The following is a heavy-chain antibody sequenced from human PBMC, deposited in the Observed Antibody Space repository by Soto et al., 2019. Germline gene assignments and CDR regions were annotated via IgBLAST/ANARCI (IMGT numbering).Heavy chain of an antibody. CDR1: GASISRSAYY. CDR2: IDYRKSS. J-gene: IGHJ5*01. Sequence: SETLSLTCSFSGASISRSAYYWVRIRQVAGERLEWIGSIDYRKSSYHNPDLKSRITMSVDTSNNQVSLNLSSVPAADTAVYYCSGRAPEGCDSCGHENLGTVPS. CDR3: SGRAPEGCDS. V-gene: IGHV4-39*01.